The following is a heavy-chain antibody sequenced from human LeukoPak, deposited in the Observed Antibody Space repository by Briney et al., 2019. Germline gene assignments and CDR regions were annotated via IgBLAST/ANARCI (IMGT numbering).Heavy chain of an antibody. J-gene: IGHJ6*02. CDR3: AKAPRCSVLWTSGDYCDYYYYGMDV. D-gene: IGHD4-17*01. V-gene: IGHV3-23*01. Sequence: GGSLRLSCAASGFTFSGYAMSWVRQATGQGLEWFSAVYGSGGSTSYALSGKGRITTSRDNSKNTLYMQMNSLRAEETAVYYCAKAPRCSVLWTSGDYCDYYYYGMDVWGQGTTVTVSS. CDR2: VYGSGGST. CDR1: GFTFSGYA.